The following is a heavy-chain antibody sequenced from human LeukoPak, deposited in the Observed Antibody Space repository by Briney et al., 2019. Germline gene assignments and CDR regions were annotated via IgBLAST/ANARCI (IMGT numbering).Heavy chain of an antibody. Sequence: GGSLRLSCAASGFTFSSYSMNWVRQAPGKGLEWVSSISSSSSYIYYADSVKGRFTISRDNAKNSLYLQMNSLRAGDTAVYYCASLLSSYGGNLRGGQGTLVTVSS. J-gene: IGHJ4*02. CDR1: GFTFSSYS. D-gene: IGHD4-23*01. CDR2: ISSSSSYI. CDR3: ASLLSSYGGNLR. V-gene: IGHV3-21*01.